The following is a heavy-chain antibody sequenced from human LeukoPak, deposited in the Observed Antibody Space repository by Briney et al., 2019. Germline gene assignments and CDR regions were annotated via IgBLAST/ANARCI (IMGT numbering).Heavy chain of an antibody. J-gene: IGHJ4*02. D-gene: IGHD4-23*01. Sequence: GGSLRLSCAASGFTFSSAWMNWVRQTPGKGLEWVSYIGTSSSTIYYADSVKGRFTISRDSAKNSLYLQMNSLRDEDTAVYYCARHDYGGNSGDYWGQGTLVTVSS. CDR3: ARHDYGGNSGDY. CDR1: GFTFSSAW. CDR2: IGTSSSTI. V-gene: IGHV3-48*02.